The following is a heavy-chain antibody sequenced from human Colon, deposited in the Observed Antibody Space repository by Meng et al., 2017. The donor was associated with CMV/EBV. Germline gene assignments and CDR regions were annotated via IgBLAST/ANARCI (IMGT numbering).Heavy chain of an antibody. CDR1: GGTFGNSA. Sequence: SVKVSCKASGGTFGNSAISWVRQAPGQGLEWMGGILPINGVPKYTEKFQGRATFTADKSTGTAYMELSSLRSEDTAVYYCATLSIYDSTISDFWGQGTLVTVSS. D-gene: IGHD5/OR15-5a*01. CDR3: ATLSIYDSTISDF. V-gene: IGHV1-69*10. J-gene: IGHJ4*02. CDR2: ILPINGVP.